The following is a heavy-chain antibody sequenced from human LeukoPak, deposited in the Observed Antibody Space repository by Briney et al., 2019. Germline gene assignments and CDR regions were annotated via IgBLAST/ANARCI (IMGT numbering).Heavy chain of an antibody. CDR1: GFTFSSYA. J-gene: IGHJ4*02. V-gene: IGHV3-23*01. CDR3: AKGGSTVTTYYLDY. D-gene: IGHD4-17*01. CDR2: ISGSGGST. Sequence: GGSLRLSCAASGFTFSSYAMSWVRQAPGKGLEWVSAISGSGGSTYYADSVKGRFTISRDNSKNTLYLQMNNLRAEDTAVYYCAKGGSTVTTYYLDYWAREPWSPSPQ.